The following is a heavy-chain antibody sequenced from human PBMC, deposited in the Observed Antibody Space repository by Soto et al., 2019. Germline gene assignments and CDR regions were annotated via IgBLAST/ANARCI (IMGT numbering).Heavy chain of an antibody. CDR3: AREAYGDYYFAY. CDR1: GFTFSSYS. D-gene: IGHD4-17*01. J-gene: IGHJ4*02. Sequence: EVQLVESGGGLVQPGGSLRLSCAASGFTFSSYSMNWVRQAPGKGLEWVSYISSSGSTIYYADSVKGRFTISRSNDKNSLYLQMNSLRDEDTAVYYWAREAYGDYYFAYWGQGTLVTVSS. CDR2: ISSSGSTI. V-gene: IGHV3-48*02.